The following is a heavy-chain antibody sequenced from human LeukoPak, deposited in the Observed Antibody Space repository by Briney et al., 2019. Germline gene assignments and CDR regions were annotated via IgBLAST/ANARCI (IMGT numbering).Heavy chain of an antibody. J-gene: IGHJ4*02. V-gene: IGHV3-30*18. CDR3: AKDYGFGELSGPIDY. D-gene: IGHD3-10*01. Sequence: GGSLRLSCAASGFTFSSFGMQWVRQAPGKGLEWVAVISYDGSNEYYADSVKGRFTISRDNSKNTMYLQMNSLRAEDTAVYYCAKDYGFGELSGPIDYWGQGTLVTVSS. CDR1: GFTFSSFG. CDR2: ISYDGSNE.